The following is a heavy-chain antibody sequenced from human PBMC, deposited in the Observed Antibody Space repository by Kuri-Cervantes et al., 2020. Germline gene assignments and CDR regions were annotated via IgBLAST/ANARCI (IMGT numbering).Heavy chain of an antibody. CDR1: GFTSSSYG. CDR3: AKDIGYCSSTSCYTDYYYGMDV. J-gene: IGHJ6*02. V-gene: IGHV3-30*18. D-gene: IGHD2-2*02. CDR2: ISYDGSNK. Sequence: GGSLRLSCAASGFTSSSYGMHWVRQAPGKGLEWVAVISYDGSNKYYADSVKGRFTISRDNSKNTLYLQMNSLRAEDTAVYYCAKDIGYCSSTSCYTDYYYGMDVWGQGTTVTVSS.